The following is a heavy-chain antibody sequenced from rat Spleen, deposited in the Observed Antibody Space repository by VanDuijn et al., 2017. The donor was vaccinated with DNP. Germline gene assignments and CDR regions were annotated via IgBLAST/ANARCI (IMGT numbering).Heavy chain of an antibody. CDR3: ARYGSYYYVMDA. CDR1: GYSITSNY. Sequence: EVQLQESGPGLVKPSQSLSLTCSVTGYSITSNYWAWIRKFPGNKMEWMGYISYSGSTGYRPSLKSRISITRDTSKNQFFLQLNSVTTEDTATYYCARYGSYYYVMDAWGQGASVTVSS. D-gene: IGHD1-12*02. J-gene: IGHJ4*01. V-gene: IGHV3-1*01. CDR2: ISYSGST.